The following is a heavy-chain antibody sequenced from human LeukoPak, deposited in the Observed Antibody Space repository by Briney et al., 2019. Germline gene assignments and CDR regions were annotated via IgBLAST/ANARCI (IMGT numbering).Heavy chain of an antibody. D-gene: IGHD2-15*01. Sequence: SVKVSCKASGGTFSSYAISWVRQAPGQGLEWMGRIIPILGMANYAQKFQGRVTITADKSTSTAYMELSSLRSEDTAVYYCATDGGAVVVAATRAFDIWGQGTMVTVSS. CDR2: IIPILGMA. J-gene: IGHJ3*02. CDR1: GGTFSSYA. V-gene: IGHV1-69*04. CDR3: ATDGGAVVVAATRAFDI.